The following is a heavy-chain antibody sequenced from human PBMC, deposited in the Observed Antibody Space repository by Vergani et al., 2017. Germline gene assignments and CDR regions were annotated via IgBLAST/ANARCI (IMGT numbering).Heavy chain of an antibody. Sequence: EVQLVESGGGLVQPGGSLRLSCAASGFTFSSYEMNWVRQAPGKGLEWVSYISSSGSTIYYADSVKGRFTISRDNAKNSLYLQMNSLRAEDTAVYYCARVSPLVFPPAFFYTYYGMDVWGKGTTVTVSS. D-gene: IGHD2-21*02. CDR1: GFTFSSYE. CDR3: ARVSPLVFPPAFFYTYYGMDV. CDR2: ISSSGSTI. J-gene: IGHJ6*04. V-gene: IGHV3-48*03.